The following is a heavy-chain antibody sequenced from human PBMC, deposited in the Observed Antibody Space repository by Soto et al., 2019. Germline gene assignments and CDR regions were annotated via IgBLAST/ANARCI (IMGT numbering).Heavy chain of an antibody. D-gene: IGHD3-10*02. J-gene: IGHJ4*02. V-gene: IGHV1-2*04. Sequence: GASVKVSCKASGYTFTGYYMHWVRQAPGQGLEWMGWINPNSGGTNYAQKFQGWVTMTRDTSISTAYMELSRLRSDDTAVYYCARGAEMFLDNHRFDYWGQGTLVTVPQ. CDR1: GYTFTGYY. CDR2: INPNSGGT. CDR3: ARGAEMFLDNHRFDY.